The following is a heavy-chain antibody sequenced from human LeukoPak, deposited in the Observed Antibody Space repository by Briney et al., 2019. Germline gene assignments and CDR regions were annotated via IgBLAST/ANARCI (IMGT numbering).Heavy chain of an antibody. CDR1: GFTFSSYE. J-gene: IGHJ4*02. CDR2: ISSSGSTI. CDR3: ARAYTVTTFDY. V-gene: IGHV3-48*03. Sequence: GGSLRLSCAASGFTFSSYEMNWVRQAPGKGLEWVSYISSSGSTIYYADSVKGRFTISRDNAKNSLYLQMNSLRAEDTAVYYCARAYTVTTFDYWGQGTLVTVSS. D-gene: IGHD4-17*01.